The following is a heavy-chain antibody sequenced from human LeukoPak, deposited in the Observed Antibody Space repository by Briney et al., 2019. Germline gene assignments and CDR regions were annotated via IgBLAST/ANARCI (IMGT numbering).Heavy chain of an antibody. D-gene: IGHD6-19*01. CDR2: IYYSGST. CDR3: ARPYTSGYRGAFDI. V-gene: IGHV4-59*01. Sequence: SETLSLTCTVSGGSISSYYRSWIRQFPGKGLEWIGYIYYSGSTSYNPSLKSRVTISLDTSKNQFSLNLSSVTAADTAVYYCARPYTSGYRGAFDIWGQGTMVTVSS. J-gene: IGHJ3*02. CDR1: GGSISSYY.